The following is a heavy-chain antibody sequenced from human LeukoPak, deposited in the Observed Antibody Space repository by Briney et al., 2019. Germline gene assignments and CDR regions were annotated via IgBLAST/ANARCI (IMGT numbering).Heavy chain of an antibody. Sequence: GASVKVSCKTSGYTFTRYAIHWVRQAPGQRLEWMGWINAGNGYTKYSQKFQGRVTIARDTSATTTYMELSSLRSDDTALYYCARERESGSYDSSGPYSFDYWGQGTLVTVSS. CDR1: GYTFTRYA. J-gene: IGHJ4*02. V-gene: IGHV1-3*01. CDR3: ARERESGSYDSSGPYSFDY. CDR2: INAGNGYT. D-gene: IGHD3-22*01.